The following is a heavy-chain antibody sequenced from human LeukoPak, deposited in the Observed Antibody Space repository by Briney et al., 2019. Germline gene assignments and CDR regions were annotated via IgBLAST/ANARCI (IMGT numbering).Heavy chain of an antibody. CDR2: IYTSGST. Sequence: SETLSLTCTVSGGSISSYYWSWTRQPAGKGLEWIGRIYTSGSTNYNPSLKSRVTMSVDTSKNQFSLKLSSVTAADTAVYYCARDPADIVVVPADIRPDAFDIWGQGTMVTVSS. CDR3: ARDPADIVVVPADIRPDAFDI. V-gene: IGHV4-4*07. CDR1: GGSISSYY. D-gene: IGHD2-2*01. J-gene: IGHJ3*02.